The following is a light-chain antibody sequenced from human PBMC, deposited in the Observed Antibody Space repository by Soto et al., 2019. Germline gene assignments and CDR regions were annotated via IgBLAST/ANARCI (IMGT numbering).Light chain of an antibody. CDR3: SSYVGSNVV. J-gene: IGLJ2*01. CDR2: DFT. V-gene: IGLV2-8*01. Sequence: QSALAQPPSASGSPGQSVTISCTGTCSDVGGYNFVSWYQQHPGKAPKLIIYDFTKRPSGVPDRFSGSKSGNTASLAVSGLQTEDEADYYCSSYVGSNVVFGGGTKLTVL. CDR1: CSDVGGYNF.